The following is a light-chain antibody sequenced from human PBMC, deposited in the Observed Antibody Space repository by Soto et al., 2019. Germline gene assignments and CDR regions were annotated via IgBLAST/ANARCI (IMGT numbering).Light chain of an antibody. Sequence: QWSLSQPASVSGSPGQSITISCTGTSSDVGYYNVVSWYQQHPGKAPKLMIYEASKRPSGVSNRFSGSKSGNTASLTISGLQAEDEADYYCCSYADSSTYVFGTGTKLTVL. CDR2: EAS. CDR1: SSDVGYYNV. J-gene: IGLJ1*01. V-gene: IGLV2-23*01. CDR3: CSYADSSTYV.